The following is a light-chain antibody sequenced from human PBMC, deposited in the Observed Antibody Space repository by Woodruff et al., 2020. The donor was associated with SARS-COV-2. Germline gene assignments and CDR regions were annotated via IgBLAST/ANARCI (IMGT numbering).Light chain of an antibody. J-gene: IGLJ3*02. CDR3: CSYAGSYTWV. CDR1: SSHDGAYNY. CDR2: DVS. V-gene: IGLV2-11*01. Sequence: TSSHDGAYNYVSWYQQHPGKAPKLMIYDVSKRPSGVPDRFSGSKSGNTASLTISGLQAEDEADYYCCSYAGSYTWVFG.